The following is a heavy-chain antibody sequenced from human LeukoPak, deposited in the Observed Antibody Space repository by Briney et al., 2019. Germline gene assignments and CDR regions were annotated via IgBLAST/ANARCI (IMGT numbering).Heavy chain of an antibody. J-gene: IGHJ4*02. CDR3: ASLKYYFDY. CDR2: IKPDGEEK. Sequence: GGSLRLSCVASGFDFSRYWMRWVRQAPGKGLEWVAYIKPDGEEKYYVDSVKGRFTISRDNAKNSLYLQMNSLRAEDTAVYYCASLKYYFDYWGQGTLVTVSS. V-gene: IGHV3-7*01. CDR1: GFDFSRYW.